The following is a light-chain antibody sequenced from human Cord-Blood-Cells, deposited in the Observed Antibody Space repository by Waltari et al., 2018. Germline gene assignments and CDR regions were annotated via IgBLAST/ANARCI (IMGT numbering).Light chain of an antibody. CDR1: SSTVGGYNY. CDR2: DVS. V-gene: IGLV2-14*03. J-gene: IGLJ3*02. CDR3: SSYTSSSTWV. Sequence: QSALTQPASVSGSPGQSIPIPCTGTSSTVGGYNYVSWYQQHPGKAPKLISYDVSNRPSGVSNRFSGSKSGNTASLTISGLQAEDEADYYCSSYTSSSTWVFGGGTKLTVL.